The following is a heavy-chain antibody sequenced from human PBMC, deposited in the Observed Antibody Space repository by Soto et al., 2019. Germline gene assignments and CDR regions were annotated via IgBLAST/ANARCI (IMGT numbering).Heavy chain of an antibody. V-gene: IGHV1-2*04. CDR1: GYTFTGYY. CDR3: ARVAVAGISGDYYGMDV. CDR2: INPNSGGT. D-gene: IGHD6-19*01. Sequence: GASVKVSCKASGYTFTGYYMHWVRQAPGQGLEWMGWINPNSGGTNYAQKFQGWVTMTRDTSISTAYMELSRLRSDDTAVYYCARVAVAGISGDYYGMDVWGQGTTVTVSS. J-gene: IGHJ6*02.